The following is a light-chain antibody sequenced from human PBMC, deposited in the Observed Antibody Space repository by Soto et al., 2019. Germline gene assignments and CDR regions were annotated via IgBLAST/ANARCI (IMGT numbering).Light chain of an antibody. J-gene: IGKJ1*01. CDR1: QSIVTY. Sequence: EIQMSQPPSSLSESVADIVTINCSASQSIVTYLNWYLQKPGKAPKLLIYAASNLQSGVPSRFSGSGSGTDFTLTISSLQPEDFATYFCQQSYSTPPWTFGQGTKVDIK. CDR2: AAS. V-gene: IGKV1-39*01. CDR3: QQSYSTPPWT.